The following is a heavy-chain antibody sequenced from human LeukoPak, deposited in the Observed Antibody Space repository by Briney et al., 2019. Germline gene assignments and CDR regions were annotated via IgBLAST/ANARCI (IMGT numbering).Heavy chain of an antibody. CDR2: IYYGRST. CDR3: ARVSDRSYYFDY. J-gene: IGHJ4*02. V-gene: IGHV4-30-4*08. CDR1: GGSISSGDYC. D-gene: IGHD1-14*01. Sequence: KSSETLSLTCTVSGGSISSGDYCWGRIRQPPGKGLEWIVYIYYGRSTYYNSSLESRVTITVDPSNNLFFLKPSSVTAAHTAVYYCARVSDRSYYFDYWGQGTLVTVSS.